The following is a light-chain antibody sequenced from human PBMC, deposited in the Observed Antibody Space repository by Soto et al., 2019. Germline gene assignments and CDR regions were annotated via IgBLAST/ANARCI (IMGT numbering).Light chain of an antibody. J-gene: IGLJ1*01. CDR1: SSDVGASNY. CDR3: SSNAGSNNFV. Sequence: QPVLTQPPSASGSPGQSVTISCTGTSSDVGASNYVSWYQQHPGKAPKLMIFAVSKRPSGVPDRFSGSKSGNTASLTVSGLQAEDAADYYCSSNAGSNNFVFGSGTKLTVL. V-gene: IGLV2-8*01. CDR2: AVS.